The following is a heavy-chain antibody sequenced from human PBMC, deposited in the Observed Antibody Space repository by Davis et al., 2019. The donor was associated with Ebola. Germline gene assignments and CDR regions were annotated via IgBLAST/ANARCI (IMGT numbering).Heavy chain of an antibody. V-gene: IGHV1-2*06. Sequence: ASVKVSCKTSGYIFTGYYIHWVRQAPGQGLEWMGRINPHSGGSKSAQKFQGRVTMTRDTSITIAYMELTNLRSDDTAVYYCARGPELHAFDIWGQGTMVTVSS. CDR1: GYIFTGYY. J-gene: IGHJ3*02. D-gene: IGHD2-21*01. CDR2: INPHSGGS. CDR3: ARGPELHAFDI.